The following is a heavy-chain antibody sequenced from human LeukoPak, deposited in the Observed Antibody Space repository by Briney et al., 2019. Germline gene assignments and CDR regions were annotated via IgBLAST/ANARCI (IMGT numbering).Heavy chain of an antibody. CDR3: TSRELSY. J-gene: IGHJ4*02. CDR2: ISWNSGSI. CDR1: GFTFDDYA. Sequence: GRSLRLSCAASGFTFDDYAMHWVRQAPGKGLEWVSGISWNSGSIGYADSVKGRFTISRGNAKNSLYLQMNSLKTEDTAVYYCTSRELSYWGQGTLVIVSS. V-gene: IGHV3-9*01. D-gene: IGHD3-10*01.